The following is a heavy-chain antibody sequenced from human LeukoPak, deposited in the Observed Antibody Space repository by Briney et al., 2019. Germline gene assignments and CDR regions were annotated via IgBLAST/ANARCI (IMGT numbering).Heavy chain of an antibody. J-gene: IGHJ6*03. CDR2: MNPNSGNT. Sequence: ASVKVSCKASGYTFTSYGINWVRQATGQGLGWMGWMNPNSGNTGYAQKFQGRVTITRNTSISTAYMELSSLRSEDTAVYYCARGRLQGYVDYYIDVWGKGTTVTVSS. V-gene: IGHV1-8*03. CDR3: ARGRLQGYVDYYIDV. CDR1: GYTFTSYG. D-gene: IGHD3-16*01.